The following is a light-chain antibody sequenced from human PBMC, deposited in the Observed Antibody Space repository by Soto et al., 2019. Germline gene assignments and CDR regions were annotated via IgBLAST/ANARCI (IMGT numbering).Light chain of an antibody. CDR1: RSDIGDYNY. Sequence: QSVLTQPASVSGSPGQSVTISCTGTRSDIGDYNYVSWYQQHPGKVPKLLIYEVNKRPSGVSNRFSGSKSANSASLTISGLQAEDEADYYCSSLTNSNTLLFGGGTRSPS. CDR2: EVN. V-gene: IGLV2-14*01. CDR3: SSLTNSNTLL. J-gene: IGLJ3*02.